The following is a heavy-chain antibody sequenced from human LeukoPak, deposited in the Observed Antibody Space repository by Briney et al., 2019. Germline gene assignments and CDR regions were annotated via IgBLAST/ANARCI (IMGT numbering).Heavy chain of an antibody. V-gene: IGHV4-31*03. J-gene: IGHJ4*02. CDR1: GGSISSGGYY. CDR3: ARDWYSSGWSDY. Sequence: SETLSLTCTVSGGSISSGGYYWSWIRQHPGKGLGWIGYIYYSGSTYYNPSLKSRVTISVDTSKNQFSLKLSSVTAADTAVYYCARDWYSSGWSDYWGQGTLVTVSS. CDR2: IYYSGST. D-gene: IGHD6-19*01.